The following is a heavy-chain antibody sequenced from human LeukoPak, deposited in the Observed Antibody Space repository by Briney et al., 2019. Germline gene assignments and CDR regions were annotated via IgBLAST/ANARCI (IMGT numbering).Heavy chain of an antibody. D-gene: IGHD3-22*01. CDR1: GFTFSNYA. Sequence: GGSLRLSCAASGFTFSNYAMRWVRQAPGKGLEWVSGISGSGDSTYYADSVKGRFTISRDSSKNTLSLQMHSLRAEDTAVYYCARDQASDYYDTSGYYYGFFDYWGQGTLVTVSS. CDR3: ARDQASDYYDTSGYYYGFFDY. V-gene: IGHV3-23*01. CDR2: ISGSGDST. J-gene: IGHJ4*02.